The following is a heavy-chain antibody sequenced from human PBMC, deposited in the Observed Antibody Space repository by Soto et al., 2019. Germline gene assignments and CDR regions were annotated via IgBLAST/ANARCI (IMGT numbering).Heavy chain of an antibody. D-gene: IGHD3-10*01. J-gene: IGHJ4*02. V-gene: IGHV4-39*01. CDR2: IKYSGTT. CDR3: AGTYYYGSGSYYAGDY. Sequence: PETLSLTCTVSARSISSSRCHWGWIRHPPGKGLEWIASIKYSGTTFYNPSLKSRVTLSVDTSKNPFSLKLSSVTAADTAVYYCAGTYYYGSGSYYAGDYWGQGTLVTVS. CDR1: ARSISSSRCH.